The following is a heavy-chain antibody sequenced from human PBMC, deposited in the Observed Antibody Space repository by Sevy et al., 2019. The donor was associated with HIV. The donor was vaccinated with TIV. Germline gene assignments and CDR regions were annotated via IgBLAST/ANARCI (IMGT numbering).Heavy chain of an antibody. J-gene: IGHJ3*02. CDR2: IWYDGSNK. V-gene: IGHV3-33*01. CDR3: ARSESSQGAFDI. D-gene: IGHD6-13*01. CDR1: GFTFSSYG. Sequence: GGSLRLSCAASGFTFSSYGMHWVRQAPGKGLEWVAVIWYDGSNKYYADSVKGRFTISRDNSKNTLYLQMNSLRAEDTAVYYCARSESSQGAFDIWGQGTMVTVSS.